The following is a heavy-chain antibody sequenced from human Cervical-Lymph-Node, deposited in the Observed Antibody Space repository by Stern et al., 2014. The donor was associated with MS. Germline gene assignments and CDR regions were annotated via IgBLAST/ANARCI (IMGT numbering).Heavy chain of an antibody. Sequence: EVQLVESGAEVKKPGESLKVSCKGSGYSFSNYWIAWVRQLPGKGLECMGIIYPGDSDTRYRPNFHGQVPISADQSTHTASLQRNSLKASDSAIYYCAKTVDGGGFSWFDPWGQGTLVTVSS. D-gene: IGHD3-22*01. CDR1: GYSFSNYW. V-gene: IGHV5-51*03. J-gene: IGHJ5*02. CDR3: AKTVDGGGFSWFDP. CDR2: IYPGDSDT.